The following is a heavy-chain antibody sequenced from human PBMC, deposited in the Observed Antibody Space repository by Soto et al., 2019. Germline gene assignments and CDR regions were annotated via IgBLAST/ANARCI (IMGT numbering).Heavy chain of an antibody. CDR1: GGTFSSYA. J-gene: IGHJ1*01. D-gene: IGHD4-17*01. V-gene: IGHV1-69*06. CDR3: AREGGYGGRYFQP. Sequence: SVKVSCKASGGTFSSYAISWVRQAPGQGLEWMGGIIPIGGTANYAQKFQGRVTITADKSTSTAYMELSSLRSEDTAVYYCAREGGYGGRYFQPCGQGTLVTVSS. CDR2: IIPIGGTA.